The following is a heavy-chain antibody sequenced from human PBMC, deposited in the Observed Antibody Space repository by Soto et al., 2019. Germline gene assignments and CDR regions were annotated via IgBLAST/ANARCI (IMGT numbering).Heavy chain of an antibody. CDR3: ARRVTCAFDG. Sequence: QLQLQESGPGLVKPSETLSLTCTVSGGSISSSTYYWGWIRQPPGKGLEWIGSMYYSGSTYYNPSLKSRVTISVDTSNNQFSLKLSSVTAADTAVYYCARRVTCAFDGWGRGTMVTVSS. V-gene: IGHV4-39*01. J-gene: IGHJ3*01. CDR1: GGSISSSTYY. CDR2: MYYSGST.